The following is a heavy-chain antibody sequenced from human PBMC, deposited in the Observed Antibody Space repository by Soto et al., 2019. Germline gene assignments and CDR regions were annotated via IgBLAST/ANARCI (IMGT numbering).Heavy chain of an antibody. Sequence: ASVKVSCKASGYTFTSYGISWVRQAPGQGLEWMGWISAYNGNTNYAQKLQGRVTMTTDTSTSTAYMELRSLRSDDTAVYYCARDGVKDGYNDAFDIWGQGTMVTVSS. CDR1: GYTFTSYG. CDR3: ARDGVKDGYNDAFDI. V-gene: IGHV1-18*01. CDR2: ISAYNGNT. D-gene: IGHD5-12*01. J-gene: IGHJ3*02.